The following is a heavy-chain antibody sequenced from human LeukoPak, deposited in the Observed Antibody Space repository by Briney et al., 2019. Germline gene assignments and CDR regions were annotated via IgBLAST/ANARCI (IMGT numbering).Heavy chain of an antibody. Sequence: GGSLRLSCPASGFTFRIYEMNWVRQAPATGLEWVSYITSSGSTIYYADSVEGRFTISRDNAKNSLYLQMNSLRAEDTAIYYCARADYDSRAYTYYFDSWGQGTLVTVSS. CDR1: GFTFRIYE. D-gene: IGHD3-22*01. J-gene: IGHJ4*02. CDR3: ARADYDSRAYTYYFDS. V-gene: IGHV3-48*03. CDR2: ITSSGSTI.